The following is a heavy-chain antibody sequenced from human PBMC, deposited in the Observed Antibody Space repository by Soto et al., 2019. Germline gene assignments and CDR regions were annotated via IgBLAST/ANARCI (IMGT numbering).Heavy chain of an antibody. CDR2: IYPGDSDT. D-gene: IGHD3-22*01. J-gene: IGHJ6*02. V-gene: IGHV5-51*01. CDR3: ARQTDYYDSSGYYPADYYYGMDV. Sequence: GESLKISCKGSGYSFTSYWIGWVRQMPGKGLEWMGIIYPGDSDTRYSPSFQGQVTISADKSISTAYLQWSSLKASDTAMYYCARQTDYYDSSGYYPADYYYGMDVWGQGTTVTVSS. CDR1: GYSFTSYW.